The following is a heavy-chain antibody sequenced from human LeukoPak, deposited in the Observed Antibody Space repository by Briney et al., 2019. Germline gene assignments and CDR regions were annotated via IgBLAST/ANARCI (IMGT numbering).Heavy chain of an antibody. V-gene: IGHV1-2*02. J-gene: IGHJ4*02. CDR3: AREGRDYPGIFDY. D-gene: IGHD1-26*01. Sequence: ASVKVSCKASGYTLSGYYMHWVRQAPGQGLEWMGWINPNSGVTNYAQKFQGRVTMTRDTSISTAYMELISLSSDDTALYYCAREGRDYPGIFDYWGQGTLVTVSS. CDR2: INPNSGVT. CDR1: GYTLSGYY.